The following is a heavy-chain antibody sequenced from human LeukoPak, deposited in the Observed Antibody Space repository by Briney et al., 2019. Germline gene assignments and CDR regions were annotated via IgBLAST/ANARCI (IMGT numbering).Heavy chain of an antibody. Sequence: GGSLRLSCAASGFTFSDYYMSWIRQAPGKGLEWVSYISSSGSTIYYADSVKGRFTISRDNSKNTLYLQMNSLRAEDTAVYYCAKAFYYYMDVWGKGTTVTVSS. CDR1: GFTFSDYY. J-gene: IGHJ6*03. CDR2: ISSSGSTI. V-gene: IGHV3-11*01. CDR3: AKAFYYYMDV.